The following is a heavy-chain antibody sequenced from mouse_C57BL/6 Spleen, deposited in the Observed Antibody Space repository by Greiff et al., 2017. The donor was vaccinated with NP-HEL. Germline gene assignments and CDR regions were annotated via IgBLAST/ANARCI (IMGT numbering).Heavy chain of an antibody. CDR3: ARETAQATFYAMDY. CDR1: GYTFTSYW. V-gene: IGHV1-64*01. D-gene: IGHD3-2*02. J-gene: IGHJ4*01. CDR2: IHPNSGST. Sequence: QVQLQQPGAELVKPGASVKLSCKASGYTFTSYWMHWVKQRPGQGLEWIGMIHPNSGSTNYNEKFKGKATLTVDKSSSTAYMQLSSLTSNDSAFYDCARETAQATFYAMDYWGQGTSVTVAS.